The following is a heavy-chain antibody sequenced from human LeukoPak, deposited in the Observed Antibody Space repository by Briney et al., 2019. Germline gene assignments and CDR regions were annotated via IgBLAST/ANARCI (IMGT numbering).Heavy chain of an antibody. CDR3: ARYCSSTSCSGPYHFDC. V-gene: IGHV4-59*01. Sequence: SETLSLTCSVSGGSIRGYYWSWIRQPPGKGLEWIGYISDSGTTNYNPSLKIRVTISVDTSKNQFSLKLSSVTAADTAVYYCARYCSSTSCSGPYHFDCWGQGTLVTVSS. CDR1: GGSIRGYY. J-gene: IGHJ4*02. D-gene: IGHD2-2*01. CDR2: ISDSGTT.